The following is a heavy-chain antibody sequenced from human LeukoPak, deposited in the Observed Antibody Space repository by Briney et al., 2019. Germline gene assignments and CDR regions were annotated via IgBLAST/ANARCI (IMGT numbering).Heavy chain of an antibody. V-gene: IGHV1-3*01. J-gene: IGHJ3*02. D-gene: IGHD3-22*01. CDR1: GYTFTSYA. CDR3: ARGAGDSSGYPPPHI. Sequence: ASVKVSCKASGYTFTSYAMHWVRQAPGQRLEWMGWINAGNGNTKYSQKFQGRVTITRDTSASTAYMELSSLRSEDTAVYYCARGAGDSSGYPPPHIWGQGTMVTVSS. CDR2: INAGNGNT.